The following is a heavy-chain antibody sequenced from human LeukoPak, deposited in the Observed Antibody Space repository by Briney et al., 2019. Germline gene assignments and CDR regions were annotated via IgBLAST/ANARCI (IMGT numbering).Heavy chain of an antibody. Sequence: SQTLSPTCTVSGASISSSSYYWGWIRQPPGKGLEWIGSIYYSGTTYYNPSLKRRVTISVDTSKNQFSLKLSSVTAADTAVYYCASYYYDYMDVWGKGTTVTVSS. V-gene: IGHV4-39*07. CDR3: ASYYYDYMDV. CDR1: GASISSSSYY. J-gene: IGHJ6*03. CDR2: IYYSGTT.